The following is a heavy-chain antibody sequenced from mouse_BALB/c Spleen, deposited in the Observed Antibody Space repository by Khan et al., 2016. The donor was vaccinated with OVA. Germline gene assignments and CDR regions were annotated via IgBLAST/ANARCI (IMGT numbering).Heavy chain of an antibody. V-gene: IGHV1-5*01. Sequence: EVQLQESGTVLARPGASVKMSCKASGYTFTNYWMHWVKQWPEQGLEWIGTIYPGNSDTNYNQKFTGKAKLTAVTSTSTAYMELSSLSNEDAAVYSCARNGFDNYEIWDYWGQGTTLTVSS. CDR2: IYPGNSDT. CDR1: GYTFTNYW. J-gene: IGHJ2*01. D-gene: IGHD1-3*01. CDR3: ARNGFDNYEIWDY.